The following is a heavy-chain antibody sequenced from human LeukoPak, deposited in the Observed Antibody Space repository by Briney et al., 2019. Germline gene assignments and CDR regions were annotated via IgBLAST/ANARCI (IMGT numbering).Heavy chain of an antibody. Sequence: PSETLSLTCTVSGGSISSGSYYWSWIRQPAGKGLEWIGRIYTSGSTNYNPSLKSRVTIPVDTSKNQFSLKLSSMTAADTAVYYCAREANPIFGVVSNYYFDYWGQGTLVTVSS. CDR1: GGSISSGSYY. D-gene: IGHD3-3*01. CDR2: IYTSGST. V-gene: IGHV4-61*02. CDR3: AREANPIFGVVSNYYFDY. J-gene: IGHJ4*02.